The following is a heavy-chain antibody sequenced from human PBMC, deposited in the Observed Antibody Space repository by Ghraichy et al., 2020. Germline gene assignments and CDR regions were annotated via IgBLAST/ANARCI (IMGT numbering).Heavy chain of an antibody. CDR3: AREATPIAAAYFDY. D-gene: IGHD6-13*01. J-gene: IGHJ4*02. Sequence: SETLSLTCTVSGGSISSYYWSWIRQPPGKGLEWIGYIYYSGSTNYNPSLKSRVTISVDTSKNQFSLKLSSVTAADTAVYYCAREATPIAAAYFDYWGQGTLVTVSS. V-gene: IGHV4-59*01. CDR1: GGSISSYY. CDR2: IYYSGST.